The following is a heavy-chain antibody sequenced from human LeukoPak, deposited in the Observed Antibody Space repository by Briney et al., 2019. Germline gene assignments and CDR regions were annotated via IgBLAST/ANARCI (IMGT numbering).Heavy chain of an antibody. Sequence: GGSLRLSCAASGFTFSSYAMSWVRQAPGKGLEWVSAISGSGGSTYCADSVKGRFTISRDNSKNTLYLQMNSLRAEDTAVYYCAKGKRQWLVKDYFDYWGQGTLVTVSS. CDR1: GFTFSSYA. CDR3: AKGKRQWLVKDYFDY. V-gene: IGHV3-23*01. J-gene: IGHJ4*02. D-gene: IGHD6-19*01. CDR2: ISGSGGST.